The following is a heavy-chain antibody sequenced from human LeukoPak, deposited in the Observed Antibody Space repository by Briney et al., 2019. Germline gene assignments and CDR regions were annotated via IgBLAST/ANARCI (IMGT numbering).Heavy chain of an antibody. CDR1: GDSISSLN. D-gene: IGHD4-17*01. V-gene: IGHV4-59*11. J-gene: IGHJ6*03. CDR2: LYYSGST. CDR3: ARAAYGDYDAMSHYYYMDV. Sequence: SETLSLTCTVSGDSISSLNWSWIRQPPGKGREWRGYLYYSGSTNYNPSLKGRVTISVDTSKKHFSLKLSSVTAAATAVYYYARAAYGDYDAMSHYYYMDVWGKGTTVIVSS.